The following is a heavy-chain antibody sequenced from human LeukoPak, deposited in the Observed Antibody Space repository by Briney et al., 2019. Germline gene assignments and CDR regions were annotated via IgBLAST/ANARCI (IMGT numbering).Heavy chain of an antibody. V-gene: IGHV4-59*01. J-gene: IGHJ6*03. CDR2: IYYSGST. D-gene: IGHD2-2*02. CDR3: ASMAKDIVVVPAAIRYYYYMDV. CDR1: GGSISSYY. Sequence: SETLSLTCTVSGGSISSYYWSWIRQPAGKGLEWIGYIYYSGSTNYNPSLKSRVTISVDTSKNQFSLKLSSVTAADTAVYYCASMAKDIVVVPAAIRYYYYMDVWGKGTTVTVSS.